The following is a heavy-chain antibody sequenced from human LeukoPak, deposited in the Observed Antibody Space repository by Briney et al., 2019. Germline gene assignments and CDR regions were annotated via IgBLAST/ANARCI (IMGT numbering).Heavy chain of an antibody. V-gene: IGHV3-30-3*01. J-gene: IGHJ4*02. CDR3: ARDRDRNFDY. CDR2: ISYDGSNK. D-gene: IGHD2-15*01. Sequence: GGSLRLSCAASGSTFSSYAMHWVRQAPGKGLEWVAVISYDGSNKYYADSVKGRFTISRDNSKNTLYLQMNSLRAEDTAVYYCARDRDRNFDYCGQGTLVTVSS. CDR1: GSTFSSYA.